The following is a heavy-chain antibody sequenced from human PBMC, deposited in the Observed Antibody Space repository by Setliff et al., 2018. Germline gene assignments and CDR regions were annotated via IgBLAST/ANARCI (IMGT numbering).Heavy chain of an antibody. J-gene: IGHJ5*02. Sequence: SSVKVSCKASGGTFSSYAISWVRQAPGQGLEWMGGIIPIFGTANYAQKFQGRVTITADGSTSTAYMELSSLRSEDTAVYYCARGYRGYYDFWSGSQGANWFDPWGQGILVTVSS. D-gene: IGHD3-3*01. CDR1: GGTFSSYA. CDR2: IIPIFGTA. CDR3: ARGYRGYYDFWSGSQGANWFDP. V-gene: IGHV1-69*13.